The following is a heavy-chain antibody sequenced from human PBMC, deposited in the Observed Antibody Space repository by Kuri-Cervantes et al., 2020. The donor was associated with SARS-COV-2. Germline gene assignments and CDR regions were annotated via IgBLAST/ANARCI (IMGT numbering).Heavy chain of an antibody. CDR3: ARDPRYSSSWLDY. Sequence: GESLKISCAASGFTFSSYGMHWVRQAPGKGLEWVANIKQDGSEKYYVDSVKGRFTISRDNAKNSLYLQMNSLRTEDTAVYYCARDPRYSSSWLDYWGQGTLVTVSS. V-gene: IGHV3-7*01. CDR1: GFTFSSYG. CDR2: IKQDGSEK. D-gene: IGHD6-6*01. J-gene: IGHJ4*02.